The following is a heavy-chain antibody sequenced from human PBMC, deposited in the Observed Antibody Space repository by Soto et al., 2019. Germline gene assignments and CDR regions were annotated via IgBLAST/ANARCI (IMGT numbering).Heavy chain of an antibody. CDR2: ISGSGGST. V-gene: IGHV3-23*01. CDR3: ARQYYDFWSGTNFDY. Sequence: GGSLRLSCAASGFTFSSYAMSWVRQAPGKGLEWVSAISGSGGSTYYADSVKGRFTISRDNSKNTLYLQMNSLRAEDTAVYYCARQYYDFWSGTNFDYWGQGTLVTAPQ. J-gene: IGHJ4*02. CDR1: GFTFSSYA. D-gene: IGHD3-3*01.